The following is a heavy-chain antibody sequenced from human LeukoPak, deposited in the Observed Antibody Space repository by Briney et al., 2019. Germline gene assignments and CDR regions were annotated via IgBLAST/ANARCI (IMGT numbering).Heavy chain of an antibody. CDR1: GFTFSSYA. CDR2: ISYDGSNK. J-gene: IGHJ4*02. Sequence: GRSLRLSCAASGFTFSSYAMHWVRQAPRKGLEWVAVISYDGSNKYYADSVKGRFTISRDNSKNTLYLQMNSLRAEDTAVYYCARVLWGSSWFYFDYWGQGALVTVSS. V-gene: IGHV3-30-3*01. D-gene: IGHD6-13*01. CDR3: ARVLWGSSWFYFDY.